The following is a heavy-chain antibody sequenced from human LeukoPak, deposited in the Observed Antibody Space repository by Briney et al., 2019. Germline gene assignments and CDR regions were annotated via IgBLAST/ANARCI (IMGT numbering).Heavy chain of an antibody. CDR3: ATDLTAVAATY. D-gene: IGHD6-19*01. Sequence: VASVKVSCKVSGYTLTGFSMHWVRQAPGKGLEWIGGFDPEDGEAIYAQKFQGRVTMTEDISTDTSYMGLSSLRSEDTAMYYCATDLTAVAATYWGQGTLVTVSS. CDR1: GYTLTGFS. CDR2: FDPEDGEA. V-gene: IGHV1-24*01. J-gene: IGHJ4*02.